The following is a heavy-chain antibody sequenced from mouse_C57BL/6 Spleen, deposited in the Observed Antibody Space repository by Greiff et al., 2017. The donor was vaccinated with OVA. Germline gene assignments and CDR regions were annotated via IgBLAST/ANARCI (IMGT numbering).Heavy chain of an antibody. CDR2: INPSSGGT. CDR1: GYTFTSYW. D-gene: IGHD2-5*01. J-gene: IGHJ4*01. Sequence: QVQLQQPGTELVKPGASVKLSCKASGYTFTSYWMHWVNQSPGQGLEWIGNINPSSGGTNYNEKFKSQSTLTVDNSSSTAYMQLSSLTSEDSAVYNCARERVRYYGMDYWGQGTSVTVSS. CDR3: ARERVRYYGMDY. V-gene: IGHV1-53*01.